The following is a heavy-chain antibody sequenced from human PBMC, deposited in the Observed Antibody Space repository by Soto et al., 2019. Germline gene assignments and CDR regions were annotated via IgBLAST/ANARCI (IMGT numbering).Heavy chain of an antibody. D-gene: IGHD6-13*01. Sequence: GGSLRLSCAASGFTFSNAWMNWVRQAPGKGLEWVSSITYTGVSTYYADSVKGRFTISRDNSRDTLFLQMNSLRAEDTAIYYCAKSSVWYPYFDSSGQGTLVTVSS. CDR3: AKSSVWYPYFDS. V-gene: IGHV3-23*01. CDR1: GFTFSNAW. J-gene: IGHJ4*02. CDR2: ITYTGVST.